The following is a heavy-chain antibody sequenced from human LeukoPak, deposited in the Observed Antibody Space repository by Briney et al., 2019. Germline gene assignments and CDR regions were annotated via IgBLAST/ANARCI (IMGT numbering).Heavy chain of an antibody. D-gene: IGHD6-19*01. J-gene: IGHJ6*02. CDR2: ISGSGGST. V-gene: IGHV3-23*01. Sequence: PGGSLRLSCAASGFTFSSYAMSWVRQAPGKGLEWVSAISGSGGSTYYADSVKGRFTISRDNSKNTLYLQMNSLRAEDTAVYYCASVAGPYYYHYYGMDVWGQGTAVTVSS. CDR3: ASVAGPYYYHYYGMDV. CDR1: GFTFSSYA.